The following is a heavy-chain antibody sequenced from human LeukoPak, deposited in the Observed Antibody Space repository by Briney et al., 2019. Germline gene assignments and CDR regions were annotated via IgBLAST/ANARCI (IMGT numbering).Heavy chain of an antibody. CDR3: ARHRDSSSSVVYYYYGMDV. Sequence: GGSLRLSCAASGFTFSSYWMHWVRQAPGKGLVWVSRINSDGSSTSYADSVKGRFTISRDNANNTLYLQMNSLRAEDTALYYCARHRDSSSSVVYYYYGMDVWGQGTTVTVSS. V-gene: IGHV3-74*01. J-gene: IGHJ6*02. CDR1: GFTFSSYW. CDR2: INSDGSST. D-gene: IGHD6-6*01.